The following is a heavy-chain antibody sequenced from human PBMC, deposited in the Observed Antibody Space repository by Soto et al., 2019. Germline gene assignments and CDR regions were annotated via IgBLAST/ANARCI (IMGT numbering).Heavy chain of an antibody. D-gene: IGHD2-21*01. J-gene: IGHJ4*02. CDR3: ARRSHIVVAQT. V-gene: IGHV4-39*02. CDR1: GASFSDANYY. Sequence: PSETLSLTCIVSGASFSDANYYWVWIRQPPGEGREWIGSFYYDGRTYYNASLKSRVTISGDTSKNHFSLMLTSVTAADTAVYYCARRSHIVVAQTWGQGTLVTVSS. CDR2: FYYDGRT.